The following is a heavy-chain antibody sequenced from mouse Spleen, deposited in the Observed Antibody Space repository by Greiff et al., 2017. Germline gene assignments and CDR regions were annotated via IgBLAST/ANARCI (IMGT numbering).Heavy chain of an antibody. V-gene: IGHV1-80*01. CDR3: ARDQLGRGFDY. CDR2: IYPGDGDT. D-gene: IGHD4-1*02. J-gene: IGHJ2*01. Sequence: QVQLKQFGAELVKPGASVKISCKASGYAFSSYWMNWVKQRPGKGLEWIGQIYPGDGDTNYNGKFKGKATLTAEKSSSTAYMQLSSLTSEDSAVYFCARDQLGRGFDYWGQGTTLTVSS. CDR1: GYAFSSYW.